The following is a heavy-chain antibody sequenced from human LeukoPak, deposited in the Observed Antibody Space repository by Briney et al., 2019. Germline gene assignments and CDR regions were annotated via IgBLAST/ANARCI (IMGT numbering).Heavy chain of an antibody. Sequence: GGSLRLSCAASGFTFSNAWMSWVRQAPGKGLEWVGRIKSKTDGGTTDYAAPVKGRFTISRDDSKNTLYLQMNSLKTEDTAVYYCTASITIFGVVIFDIWGQGTMVTVSS. CDR2: IKSKTDGGTT. V-gene: IGHV3-15*01. CDR1: GFTFSNAW. J-gene: IGHJ3*02. D-gene: IGHD3-3*01. CDR3: TASITIFGVVIFDI.